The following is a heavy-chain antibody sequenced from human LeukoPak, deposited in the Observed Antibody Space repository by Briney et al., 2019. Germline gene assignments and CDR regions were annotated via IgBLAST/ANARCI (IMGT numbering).Heavy chain of an antibody. V-gene: IGHV4-38-2*01. CDR3: ASLYGDYGPGGFDY. Sequence: SETLSLTCAVSGYSISSGYYWGWIRQPPGKVLEWIGSIYHSGSTYYNPSLKSRVTISVDTSKNQFSLKLSSVTAADTAVYYCASLYGDYGPGGFDYWGQGTLVTVSS. D-gene: IGHD4-17*01. CDR2: IYHSGST. J-gene: IGHJ4*02. CDR1: GYSISSGYY.